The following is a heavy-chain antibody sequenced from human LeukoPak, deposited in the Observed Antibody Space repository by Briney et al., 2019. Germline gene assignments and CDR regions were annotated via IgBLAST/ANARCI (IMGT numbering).Heavy chain of an antibody. Sequence: GGSLRLSYAASGFTFSSYDMNWVRQAPGKGLEWVSYISSGGTTIYYADSVKGRFTISRDNAKNSLYLQMNSLRADDTAVYYCTRGPFDYWGQGTLVTVSS. V-gene: IGHV3-48*03. CDR1: GFTFSSYD. CDR3: TRGPFDY. J-gene: IGHJ4*02. CDR2: ISSGGTTI.